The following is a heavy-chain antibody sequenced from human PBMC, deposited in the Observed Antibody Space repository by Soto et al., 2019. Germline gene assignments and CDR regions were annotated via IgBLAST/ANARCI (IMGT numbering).Heavy chain of an antibody. D-gene: IGHD3-10*01. Sequence: EVQLVESGGGLVQPGGSLKLSCAASGCTFSGSAMHWVRQASGKGLEWVGRIRSKANSYATAYAASVKGRFTISRDDSKNTAYLQMNSMKTEDTAVYYCTRLSPGDWGQGTLVTVSS. J-gene: IGHJ4*02. CDR2: IRSKANSYAT. CDR3: TRLSPGD. V-gene: IGHV3-73*02. CDR1: GCTFSGSA.